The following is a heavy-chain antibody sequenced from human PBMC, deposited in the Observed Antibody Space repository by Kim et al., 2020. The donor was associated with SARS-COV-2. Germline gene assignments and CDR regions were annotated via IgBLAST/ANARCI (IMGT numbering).Heavy chain of an antibody. D-gene: IGHD3-22*01. CDR3: DAYHDSSGWS. CDR1: GFTFSSYG. CDR2: ISYDGSNK. J-gene: IGHJ5*02. V-gene: IGHV3-30*03. Sequence: GGSLRLSCAASGFTFSSYGMHWVRQAPGKGLEWVAGISYDGSNKDYADSVKGRFTVSRDNSKNTLYLQMNGLRAEDTAVYYCDAYHDSSGWSWGQGARVTVSS.